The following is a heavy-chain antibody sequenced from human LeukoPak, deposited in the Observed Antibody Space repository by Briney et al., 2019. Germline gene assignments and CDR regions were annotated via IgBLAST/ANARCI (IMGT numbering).Heavy chain of an antibody. V-gene: IGHV1-69*06. Sequence: SVKVSCKASGGTFSSYAISWVRQAPGQGLEWMGGIITIFGTANYAQKFQGRVTITADKSTSTAYMELSSLRSEDTAVYYCAVSEFRYDSSGYYYAPDYWGQGTLGTVSS. CDR2: IITIFGTA. CDR3: AVSEFRYDSSGYYYAPDY. J-gene: IGHJ4*02. CDR1: GGTFSSYA. D-gene: IGHD3-22*01.